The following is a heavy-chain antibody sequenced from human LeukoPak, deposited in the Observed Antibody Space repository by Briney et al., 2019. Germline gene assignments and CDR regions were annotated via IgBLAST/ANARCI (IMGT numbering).Heavy chain of an antibody. Sequence: ASVKVSCKASGYTFIDYDFNWVRQATGQGLEWMGWTNPISGNTRFAQKFQGRVTLTTNTSISTAYMTLSSLRSDDTAVYYCARGLGGAFDFWGQGTLVAVSS. CDR2: TNPISGNT. CDR1: GYTFIDYD. D-gene: IGHD7-27*01. V-gene: IGHV1-8*01. J-gene: IGHJ3*01. CDR3: ARGLGGAFDF.